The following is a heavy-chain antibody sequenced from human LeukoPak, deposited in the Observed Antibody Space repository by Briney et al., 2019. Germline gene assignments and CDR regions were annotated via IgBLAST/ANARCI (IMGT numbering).Heavy chain of an antibody. CDR3: ASIAARRDLRPPVP. V-gene: IGHV1-2*02. D-gene: IGHD6-6*01. Sequence: GASVKVSCKASGYTFTSYDINWVRQATGQGLEWMGLINPNSGGTNYTQKFQGRVTMTRDTSISTAYMELNRLRSDDTAIYYCASIAARRDLRPPVPWGQGTLVTVSS. CDR1: GYTFTSYD. J-gene: IGHJ5*02. CDR2: INPNSGGT.